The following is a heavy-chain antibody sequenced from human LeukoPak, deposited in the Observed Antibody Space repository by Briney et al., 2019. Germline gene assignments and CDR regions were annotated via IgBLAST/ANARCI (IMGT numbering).Heavy chain of an antibody. CDR1: GFTFSSHA. CDR3: ARSDPYGMDV. CDR2: ISISSSSV. V-gene: IGHV3-48*04. Sequence: GFLRLSCAASGFTFSSHAMNWVRQAPGKGLEWVSYISISSSSVYYADSVKGRFTISRDNAKNSLYLQMNSLRAEDTAVYYCARSDPYGMDVWGQGTTVTVSS. J-gene: IGHJ6*02.